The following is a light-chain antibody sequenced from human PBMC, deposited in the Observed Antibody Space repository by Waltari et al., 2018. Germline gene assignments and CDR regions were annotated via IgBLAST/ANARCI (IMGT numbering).Light chain of an antibody. J-gene: IGLJ2*01. CDR1: SSDVGNYKL. CDR3: SSYAGSSKGV. V-gene: IGLV2-23*02. CDR2: AVS. Sequence: QSALTQPASVSGSPGQSITISCTGTSSDVGNYKLVSWYQQHPGKAPKLMIYAVSKRPSGVSDRFSSSKSGDIASLTISGLQPEDEAEYFCSSYAGSSKGVFGGGTKVTVL.